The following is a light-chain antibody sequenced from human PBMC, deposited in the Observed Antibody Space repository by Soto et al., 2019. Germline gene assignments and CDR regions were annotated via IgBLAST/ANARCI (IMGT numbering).Light chain of an antibody. V-gene: IGKV3-15*01. CDR3: QQYDNWPPFT. CDR1: QSVSTN. J-gene: IGKJ3*01. Sequence: EIVMTQSPATLSVSPGDRATLSCRASQSVSTNLAWYQQKPGQAPRLLIYAASTRATGIPARFTGSGSGTEFTLTISSLQSEDFAVYYCQQYDNWPPFTFGPVTIVDIE. CDR2: AAS.